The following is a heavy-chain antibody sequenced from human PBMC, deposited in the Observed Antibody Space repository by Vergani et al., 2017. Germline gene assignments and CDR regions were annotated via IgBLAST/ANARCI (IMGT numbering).Heavy chain of an antibody. V-gene: IGHV1-18*01. J-gene: IGHJ4*01. CDR2: ISAYNGYT. CDR1: GYTFTNYV. Sequence: QVQLVQSGAEVKKPGASVRVSCKASGYTFTNYVISWVRQAPGQGLECMGWISAYNGYTNYAQKLQGRVTMTTDTSTSTAYMELRSLSSDDTAVYYCATNGGDYDVDYWGQGTLVTVSS. CDR3: ATNGGDYDVDY. D-gene: IGHD4-17*01.